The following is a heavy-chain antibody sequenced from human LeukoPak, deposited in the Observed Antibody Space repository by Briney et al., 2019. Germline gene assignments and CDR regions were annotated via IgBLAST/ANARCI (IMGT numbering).Heavy chain of an antibody. D-gene: IGHD5-24*01. CDR3: ARDEMATARHYFDY. CDR2: IYYSGST. CDR1: GGSISSSSYY. J-gene: IGHJ4*02. V-gene: IGHV4-39*07. Sequence: SETLSLTCTVSGGSISSSSYYWGWIRQPPGKGLEWIGSIYYSGSTYYNPSLKSRVTISVDTSKNQFSLKLSSVTAADTAVYYCARDEMATARHYFDYWGQGTLVTVSS.